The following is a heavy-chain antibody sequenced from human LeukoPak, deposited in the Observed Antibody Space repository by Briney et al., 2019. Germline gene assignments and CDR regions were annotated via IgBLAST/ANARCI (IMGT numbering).Heavy chain of an antibody. D-gene: IGHD3-10*01. CDR1: GGSISSYY. V-gene: IGHV3-23*01. CDR2: ISGSGGST. Sequence: PSETLSLTCTVSGGSISSYYWSWVRQAPGKGLEWVSAISGSGGSTYYADSAKGRFTISRDNSKNTLYLQMNSLRAEDTAVYYCAKSAVKGFSMVRGVTKGVVDYWGQGTLVTVSS. CDR3: AKSAVKGFSMVRGVTKGVVDY. J-gene: IGHJ4*02.